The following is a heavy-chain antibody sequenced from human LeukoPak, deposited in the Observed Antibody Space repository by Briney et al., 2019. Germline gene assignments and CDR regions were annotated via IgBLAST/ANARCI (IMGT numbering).Heavy chain of an antibody. D-gene: IGHD6-6*01. CDR3: AREYVGIAARHMDV. CDR2: IYYSGST. V-gene: IGHV4-39*07. J-gene: IGHJ6*03. Sequence: SETLSLTCTVSGGSISSSSYYWGWIRQPPGKGLEWIGSIYYSGSTHYNPSLKSRVTISVDTSKNQFSLKLSSVTAADTAVYYCAREYVGIAARHMDVWGKGTTVTVSS. CDR1: GGSISSSSYY.